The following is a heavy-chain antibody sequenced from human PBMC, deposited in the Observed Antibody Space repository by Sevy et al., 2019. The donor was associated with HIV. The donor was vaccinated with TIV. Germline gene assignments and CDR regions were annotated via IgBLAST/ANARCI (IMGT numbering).Heavy chain of an antibody. Sequence: ASVKVSCKVSGYTLSQLSMHWVRQAPGKGLEWVGTFDPEDGRTIYAQKFQGRVTMTEDTSTDTAYMELNSLNSEDTAVYYCATTKDYYYSSGYPFDYWGQGTQVTVSS. J-gene: IGHJ4*02. CDR1: GYTLSQLS. CDR2: FDPEDGRT. V-gene: IGHV1-24*01. CDR3: ATTKDYYYSSGYPFDY. D-gene: IGHD3-22*01.